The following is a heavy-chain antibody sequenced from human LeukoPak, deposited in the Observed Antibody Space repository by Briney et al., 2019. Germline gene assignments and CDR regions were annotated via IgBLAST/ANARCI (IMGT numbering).Heavy chain of an antibody. CDR2: ISGSGGST. Sequence: GGSLRLSCAASGFTFSSYAMSWVRQAPGKGLEWVSAISGSGGSTYYADSVKGRFTIFRDNSKNTLYLQMNSLRAEDTAVYYCAKSIVTMIVVPPVGYWGQGTLVTVSS. CDR1: GFTFSSYA. D-gene: IGHD3-22*01. CDR3: AKSIVTMIVVPPVGY. J-gene: IGHJ4*02. V-gene: IGHV3-23*01.